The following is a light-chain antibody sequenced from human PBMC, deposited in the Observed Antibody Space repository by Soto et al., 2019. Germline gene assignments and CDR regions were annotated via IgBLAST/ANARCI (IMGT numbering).Light chain of an antibody. CDR3: SSYTSSNTRV. CDR1: SSDVGGYYY. CDR2: DVS. V-gene: IGLV2-14*03. Sequence: QSALTQPASVSGSPGQSITISCTGTSSDVGGYYYVSWYQHHPDHAPKLVLYDVSNRPSGVSSRFSGSKSGNTASLTISGXXAEDEADYYCSSYTSSNTRVXGGGTKLTVL. J-gene: IGLJ2*01.